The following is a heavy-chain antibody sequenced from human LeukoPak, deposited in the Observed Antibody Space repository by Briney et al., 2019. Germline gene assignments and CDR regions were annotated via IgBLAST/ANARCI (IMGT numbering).Heavy chain of an antibody. CDR3: ARGSNRVAVAGTAFYMDV. CDR2: INHSGST. V-gene: IGHV4-34*01. J-gene: IGHJ6*03. D-gene: IGHD6-19*01. CDR1: GGSFSGYY. Sequence: SETLSLTCAVYGGSFSGYYWSWIRQPPGKGLEWIGEINHSGSTNYNPSLKSRVTISVDTSKNQFSLKLSSVTAADTAVYYCARGSNRVAVAGTAFYMDVWGKGTTVTVPS.